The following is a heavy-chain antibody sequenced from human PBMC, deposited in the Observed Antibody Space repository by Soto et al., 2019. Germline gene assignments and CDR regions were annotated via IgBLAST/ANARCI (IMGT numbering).Heavy chain of an antibody. V-gene: IGHV2-70*04. CDR3: ARTTMVHGRRGYYYGMDV. D-gene: IGHD3-10*01. CDR1: GFSLSTTGMR. J-gene: IGHJ6*02. CDR2: IDWDDDK. Sequence: SGPTLVNPTQTLTLTCTFSGFSLSTTGMRVSWIRQPPGKALEWLARIDWDDDKFYSTSLKTRLTISKDTSKNQVVLTMTNMDPVDTATYYCARTTMVHGRRGYYYGMDVWGQGTTVTVSS.